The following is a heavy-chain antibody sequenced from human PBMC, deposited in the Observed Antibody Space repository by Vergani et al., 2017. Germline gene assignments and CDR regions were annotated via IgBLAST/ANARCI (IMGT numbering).Heavy chain of an antibody. J-gene: IGHJ4*02. CDR2: ISGSGGST. CDR3: ARGLLGTGTVDY. V-gene: IGHV3-23*04. CDR1: GFTFDDYG. Sequence: EVQLVESGGGVVRPGGSLRLSCAASGFTFDDYGMSWVRQAPGKGLEWVSAISGSGGSTYYADSVKGRFTISRDNSKNTLYLQMNSLRAEDTAVYYCARGLLGTGTVDYWGQGTLVTVSS. D-gene: IGHD3/OR15-3a*01.